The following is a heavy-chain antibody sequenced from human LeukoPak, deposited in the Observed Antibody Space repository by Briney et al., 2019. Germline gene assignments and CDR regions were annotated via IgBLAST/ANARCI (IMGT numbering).Heavy chain of an antibody. CDR2: TSVYNGNT. CDR1: GYTFTSYS. CDR3: ARSRTYYFDSSGYPLYFFVY. J-gene: IGHJ4*02. V-gene: IGHV1-18*01. D-gene: IGHD3-22*01. Sequence: SVNVSCKSSGYTFTSYSIGRERHPHGQGLEWIGWTSVYNGNTNHAQQPQGRVTMTTDASTHTAYMELRGLGSDDTAVYYCARSRTYYFDSSGYPLYFFVYWGQGNPGHRLL.